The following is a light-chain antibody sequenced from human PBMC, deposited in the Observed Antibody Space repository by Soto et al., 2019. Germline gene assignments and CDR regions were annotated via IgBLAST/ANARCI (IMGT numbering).Light chain of an antibody. J-gene: IGKJ4*01. V-gene: IGKV1-5*03. CDR3: RQYVSYPVT. CDR2: KAS. Sequence: DIQMTQSPSTLSASVGDRVTITCRASQSISNSLAWYQQKPGKAPNLLIYKASSLESGVPSRFSGSGSGTEFTLNISSLQPDDVATYYCRQYVSYPVTFGGGTKVEMK. CDR1: QSISNS.